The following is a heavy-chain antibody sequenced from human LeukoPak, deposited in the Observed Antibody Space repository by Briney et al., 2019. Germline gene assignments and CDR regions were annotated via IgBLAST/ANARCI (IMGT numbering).Heavy chain of an antibody. V-gene: IGHV3-23*01. CDR2: ISGGGSST. CDR1: GFTFSSYV. J-gene: IGHJ4*02. CDR3: AKGVSGWPYYLDY. Sequence: PGGSLRLSCAASGFTFSSYVMTWVRQAPGKGLEWVSAISGGGSSTYYADSVEGRFTISRDNSKNTMYLQMNGLRAEDTAVFYCAKGVSGWPYYLDYWGQGTRVTVSS. D-gene: IGHD6-19*01.